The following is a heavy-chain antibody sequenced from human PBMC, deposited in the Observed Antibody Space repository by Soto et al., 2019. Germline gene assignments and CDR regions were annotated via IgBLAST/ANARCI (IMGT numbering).Heavy chain of an antibody. CDR1: GLTFTYAW. Sequence: EVQLVESGGGFVEPGGSLRLSCAASGLTFTYAWMSWVRQAPGKGLEWVGRIKSKPDGGTMDYAAPVKGRFTVSRDASKNTLDLHMSSLHSEDTAMYYCVAELPGDRTNWGFDYWGQGTLVTVSS. V-gene: IGHV3-15*07. CDR2: IKSKPDGGTM. D-gene: IGHD7-27*01. J-gene: IGHJ4*02. CDR3: VAELPGDRTNWGFDY.